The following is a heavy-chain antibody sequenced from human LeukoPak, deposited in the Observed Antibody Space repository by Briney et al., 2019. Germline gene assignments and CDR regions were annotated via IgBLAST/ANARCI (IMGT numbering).Heavy chain of an antibody. CDR2: IYTSGST. J-gene: IGHJ2*01. D-gene: IGHD3-22*01. Sequence: PSQTLSLTCTVSGGSISSGSYYWSWIRQPAGKGLEWIGRIYTSGSTNYNPSLKSRVTISVDTSKNQFSLKLSSVTAADTAVYYCARVPPRYYDSSGYYPRYWYFDLWGRGTLVTVSS. CDR3: ARVPPRYYDSSGYYPRYWYFDL. CDR1: GGSISSGSYY. V-gene: IGHV4-61*02.